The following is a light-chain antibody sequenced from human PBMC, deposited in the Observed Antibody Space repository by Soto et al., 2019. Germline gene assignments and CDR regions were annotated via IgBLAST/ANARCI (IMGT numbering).Light chain of an antibody. CDR1: QSVSSNY. J-gene: IGKJ1*01. V-gene: IGKV3-20*01. Sequence: EIVLTQSPGTLSLSPGERATLSCRASQSVSSNYFAWYQQKPGQAPRLLIYGVSSRPTGIQDRFSGSGSGTDFTLTIRRLEPEDFAVYYCEQYGSSPRTFGQGTKVDIK. CDR3: EQYGSSPRT. CDR2: GVS.